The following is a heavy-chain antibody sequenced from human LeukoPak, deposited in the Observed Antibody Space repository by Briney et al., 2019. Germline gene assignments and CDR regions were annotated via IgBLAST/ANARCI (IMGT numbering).Heavy chain of an antibody. CDR2: INHSGST. D-gene: IGHD4-17*01. CDR3: ARTLYRRGDLRDYLRGYYLDY. Sequence: TSETLSLTCAVYGGSFSGYYWSWIRQPPGKGLEWIGEINHSGSTNYNPPLKSRVTISVDTSKNQFSLKVSSVTAADTAVYYCARTLYRRGDLRDYLRGYYLDYWGQGTLVTVSS. J-gene: IGHJ4*02. CDR1: GGSFSGYY. V-gene: IGHV4-34*01.